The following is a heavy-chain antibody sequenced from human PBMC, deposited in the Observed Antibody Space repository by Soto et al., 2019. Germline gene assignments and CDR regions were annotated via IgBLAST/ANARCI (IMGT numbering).Heavy chain of an antibody. V-gene: IGHV4-39*01. J-gene: IGHJ4*02. CDR2: IYYSGST. D-gene: IGHD3-22*01. CDR1: GASISSSSFY. Sequence: PSETLSLTCTVSGASISSSSFYWGWIRQPPGKGLESIANIYYSGSTYYNPSLKSRVTISVDTSKNQFSLKLNSVTAADTAVYYCMLGSGWKDFYYWGQGTLVTVSS. CDR3: MLGSGWKDFYY.